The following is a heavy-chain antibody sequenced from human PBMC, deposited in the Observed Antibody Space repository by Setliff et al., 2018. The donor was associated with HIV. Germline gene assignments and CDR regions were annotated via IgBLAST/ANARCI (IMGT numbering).Heavy chain of an antibody. CDR1: GGLITSGRYC. CDR3: ARPDPVESDALDI. CDR2: ISYTGTG. Sequence: SETLSLTCTVSGGLITSGRYCWTWIRQLPGKGLEWIGCISYTGTGPYNPSLKGRVLISRDTSKNQFALEVSPVTAADTAVYFCARPDPVESDALDIWGQGTVVTVSS. V-gene: IGHV4-31*03. J-gene: IGHJ3*02.